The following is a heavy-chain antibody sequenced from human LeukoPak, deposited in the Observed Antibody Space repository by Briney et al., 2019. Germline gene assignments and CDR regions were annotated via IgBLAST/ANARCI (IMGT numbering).Heavy chain of an antibody. J-gene: IGHJ6*03. D-gene: IGHD1-26*01. CDR2: VNWNGDGT. CDR1: GFTFDDFG. V-gene: IGHV3-20*04. Sequence: GGSLRLSCAASGFTFDDFGVSWVRQAPGKGLEWVSGVNWNGDGTGYADSVEGRFTISRDNANNSLYLQMNSLRVEDTALYYCARLGGPDYYFYYYMDVWGKGTTVTVSS. CDR3: ARLGGPDYYFYYYMDV.